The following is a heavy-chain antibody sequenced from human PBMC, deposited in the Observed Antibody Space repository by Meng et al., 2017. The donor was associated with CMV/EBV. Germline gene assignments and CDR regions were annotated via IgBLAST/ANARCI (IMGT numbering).Heavy chain of an antibody. CDR2: IYYSGST. V-gene: IGHV4-59*01. D-gene: IGHD3-22*01. CDR3: ASYADYYDSSGYYYGVFDY. CDR1: GGSISSYY. J-gene: IGHJ4*02. Sequence: GSLRLSCTVSGGSISSYYWSWIRQPPGKGLEWIGYIYYSGSTNYNPSLKSRVTISVDTSKNQFSLNLSSVTAADTAVYYCASYADYYDSSGYYYGVFDYWGQGTLVTVSS.